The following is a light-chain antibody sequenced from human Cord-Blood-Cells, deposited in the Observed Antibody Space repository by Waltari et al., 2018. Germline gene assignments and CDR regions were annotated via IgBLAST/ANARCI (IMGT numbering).Light chain of an antibody. Sequence: DIVMTQSPDSLAVSLGERATINCKSSQSVLYSSNNKSYLAWYQQKPGQPPKLLIYWASTRESGVPDRFSGSGSGTDFTLTISRLEAEDVAVYYCQQYDSTSWTFGQGTKVEIK. V-gene: IGKV4-1*01. CDR2: WAS. J-gene: IGKJ1*01. CDR1: QSVLYSSNNKSY. CDR3: QQYDSTSWT.